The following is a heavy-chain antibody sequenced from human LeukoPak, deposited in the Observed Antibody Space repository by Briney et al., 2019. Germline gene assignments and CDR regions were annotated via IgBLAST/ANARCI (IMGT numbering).Heavy chain of an antibody. CDR3: ARGGYYDSSGYYWGYYYYYMDV. J-gene: IGHJ6*03. V-gene: IGHV1-2*02. Sequence: ASVKVSCKASGYTFTGYYMHWVRLAPGQGLEWMGWINPNSGGTNYAQKFQGRVTMTRDTSISTAYMELSRLRSDDTAVYYCARGGYYDSSGYYWGYYYYYMDVWGKGTTVTVSS. CDR2: INPNSGGT. D-gene: IGHD3-22*01. CDR1: GYTFTGYY.